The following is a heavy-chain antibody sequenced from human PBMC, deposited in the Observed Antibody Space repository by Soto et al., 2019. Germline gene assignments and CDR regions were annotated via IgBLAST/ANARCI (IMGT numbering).Heavy chain of an antibody. V-gene: IGHV1-69*13. CDR1: GYTFATYA. J-gene: IGHJ3*02. D-gene: IGHD2-2*01. Sequence: SVKVSCKASGYTFATYAIHWVRQAPGQRLEWMGGIFPIFGTANYAQKFQGRVTITADESTSTAYMELSSLRSEDTAVYYCARRSTSKLDIWGQGTMVTVS. CDR3: ARRSTSKLDI. CDR2: IFPIFGTA.